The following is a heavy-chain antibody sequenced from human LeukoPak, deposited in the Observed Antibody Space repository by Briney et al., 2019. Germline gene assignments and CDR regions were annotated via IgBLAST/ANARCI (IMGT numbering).Heavy chain of an antibody. CDR1: GGSFSGYY. D-gene: IGHD6-6*01. Sequence: SETLSLTCAVYGGSFSGYYWSWIRQPPGKGLEWIGETNHSGSTNYNPSLKSRVTISVDTSKNQFSLKLSSVTAADTAVYYCARGGIAARPLWFDPWGQGTLVTVSS. CDR3: ARGGIAARPLWFDP. V-gene: IGHV4-34*01. CDR2: TNHSGST. J-gene: IGHJ5*02.